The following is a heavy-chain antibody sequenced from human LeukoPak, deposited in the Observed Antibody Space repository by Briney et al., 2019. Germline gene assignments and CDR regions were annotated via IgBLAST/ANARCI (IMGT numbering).Heavy chain of an antibody. Sequence: SETLSLTCAVYGGSFSGYYWSWIRQPPGKGLEWIGEINHSGSTNYNPSLKSRVTISVDTSKSQFSLKLSSVTAADTAVYYCAREGYDSSGYYTMVDYWGQGTLVTVSS. CDR3: AREGYDSSGYYTMVDY. CDR2: INHSGST. J-gene: IGHJ4*02. D-gene: IGHD3-22*01. CDR1: GGSFSGYY. V-gene: IGHV4-34*01.